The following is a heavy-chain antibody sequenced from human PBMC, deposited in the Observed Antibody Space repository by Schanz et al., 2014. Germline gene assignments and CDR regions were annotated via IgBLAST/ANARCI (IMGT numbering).Heavy chain of an antibody. J-gene: IGHJ6*03. V-gene: IGHV4-34*11. D-gene: IGHD3-16*01. CDR3: ARGNNDYVYYYMDV. CDR2: VSSTGSA. CDR1: GGSLSGYF. Sequence: QVQLQQWGAGLLKPSETLSLTCAVYGGSLSGYFWSWIRQPPGKGLEWIGYVSSTGSAESNPSLKSRVTLSVDTSKNQFSLKVRSVTAADTAVYFCARGNNDYVYYYMDVWGKGAAVTVSS.